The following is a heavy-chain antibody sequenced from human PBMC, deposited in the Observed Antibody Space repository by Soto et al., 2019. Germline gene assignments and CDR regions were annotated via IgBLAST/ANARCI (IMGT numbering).Heavy chain of an antibody. D-gene: IGHD6-19*01. Sequence: QVQLVESGGGVVQPGRSLRLSCAASGFTFSSYAMHWVRQAPGKGLEWVAVISYDGSNKYYADSVKGRFTISRDKSKNTLYLQMNSLRAEDTAVYYCARGRPMEVRYSSGWYYFDYWGQGTLVTVSS. CDR2: ISYDGSNK. CDR3: ARGRPMEVRYSSGWYYFDY. V-gene: IGHV3-30-3*01. J-gene: IGHJ4*02. CDR1: GFTFSSYA.